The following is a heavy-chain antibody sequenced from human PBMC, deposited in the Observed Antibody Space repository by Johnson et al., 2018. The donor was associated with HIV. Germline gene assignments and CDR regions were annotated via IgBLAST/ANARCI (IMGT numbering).Heavy chain of an antibody. D-gene: IGHD2-15*01. CDR2: ITSSGRTT. CDR3: ATEGGTGAFDI. J-gene: IGHJ3*02. V-gene: IGHV3-11*04. Sequence: QVQLVESGGGLVKPGGSLRLSCAASGFTFSDYYMSWIRQAPGKGLEWVSYITSSGRTTYYADSVQGRFAISRDNAKNSLYLQMNSLRAEDTAVYYCATEGGTGAFDIWGQGTMVTVSS. CDR1: GFTFSDYY.